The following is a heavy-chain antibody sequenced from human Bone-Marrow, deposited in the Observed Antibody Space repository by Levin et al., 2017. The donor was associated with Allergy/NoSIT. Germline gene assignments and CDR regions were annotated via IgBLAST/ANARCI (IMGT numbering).Heavy chain of an antibody. CDR1: GFTFSTYS. D-gene: IGHD1-26*01. CDR3: GRWGGVVATPHFEY. J-gene: IGHJ4*02. V-gene: IGHV3-74*01. CDR2: LNDDGSDT. Sequence: GGSLRLSCAASGFTFSTYSMHWVRQAPGKGLVWVSRLNDDGSDTRYADSVKGRLTISRDNAKDTLYLQMNSLRAEDTAVYCCGRWGGVVATPHFEYWGQGTLV.